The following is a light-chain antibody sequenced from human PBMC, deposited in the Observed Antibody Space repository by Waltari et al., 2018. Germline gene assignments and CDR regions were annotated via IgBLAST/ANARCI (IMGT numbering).Light chain of an antibody. CDR2: SVS. CDR1: QALVYKDGNIY. J-gene: IGKJ1*01. V-gene: IGKV2-30*01. CDR3: MQGTHWPWT. Sequence: DVVMNQSPLSLSVTLGQSASISCRSSQALVYKDGNIYLNWFHQRPGQPPRRLIYSVSKRDSGVPARFSGSGSGTDFTLRISRVEAEDVGVYYCMQGTHWPWTFGQGTKVEIK.